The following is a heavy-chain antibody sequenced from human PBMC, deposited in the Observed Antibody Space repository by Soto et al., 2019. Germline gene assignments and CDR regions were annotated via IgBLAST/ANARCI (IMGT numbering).Heavy chain of an antibody. CDR2: IIPIFGTA. Sequence: ASVKVSCKASGGTFSSYAISWVRQAPGQGLEWMGGIIPIFGTANYAQKFQGRVTITADESTSTAYMELSSLRSEDTAVYYCAREMVRSDSSGYYFDYWGQGTLVTVSS. J-gene: IGHJ4*02. CDR1: GGTFSSYA. V-gene: IGHV1-69*13. D-gene: IGHD3-22*01. CDR3: AREMVRSDSSGYYFDY.